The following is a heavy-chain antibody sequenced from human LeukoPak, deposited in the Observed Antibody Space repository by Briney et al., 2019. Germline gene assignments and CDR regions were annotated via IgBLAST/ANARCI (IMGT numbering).Heavy chain of an antibody. J-gene: IGHJ4*02. D-gene: IGHD3-3*01. V-gene: IGHV3-74*01. CDR3: ARARYYDFWGGYLFDY. CDR1: GFTFSSYW. CDR2: INSDGSST. Sequence: PGGSLRLSCAASGFTFSSYWMHWVRQAPGKGLVWVSRINSDGSSTSYADSVKGRFTISRDSAKNTLYLQMNSLRAEDTAVYYCARARYYDFWGGYLFDYWGQGTLVTVSS.